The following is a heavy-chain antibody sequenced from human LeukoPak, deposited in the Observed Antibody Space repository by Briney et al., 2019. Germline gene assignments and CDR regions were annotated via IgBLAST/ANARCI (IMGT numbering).Heavy chain of an antibody. D-gene: IGHD3-3*01. Sequence: GGSLRLSCAASGFTFSSYWMSWVRQPPGKGLEWVANIKQDGSERYYVDSVKGRFTISRDNAKKSVYLQMNSLRGEDMAVYYCATDGGPFDDWGQGTLVTVSS. CDR2: IKQDGSER. V-gene: IGHV3-7*01. CDR1: GFTFSSYW. J-gene: IGHJ4*02. CDR3: ATDGGPFDD.